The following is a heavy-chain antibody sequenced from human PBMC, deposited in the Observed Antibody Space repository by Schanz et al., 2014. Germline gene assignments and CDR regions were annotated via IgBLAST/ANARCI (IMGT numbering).Heavy chain of an antibody. CDR3: VREDMVRGIRAFDI. CDR1: GFPFSTYS. D-gene: IGHD3-10*01. V-gene: IGHV3-21*02. Sequence: EVQLVEAGGGLVKPGGSLRLSCVASGFPFSTYSIHWVRQAPGKGLEWVSYIRSDNNYIYYADSVKGRFTISRDNAKNSLFLQMTSLAAEDTAVYYCVREDMVRGIRAFDIWGQGTMVTVSS. CDR2: IRSDNNYI. J-gene: IGHJ3*02.